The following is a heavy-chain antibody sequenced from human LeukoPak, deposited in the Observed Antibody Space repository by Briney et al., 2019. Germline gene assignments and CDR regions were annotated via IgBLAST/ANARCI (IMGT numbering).Heavy chain of an antibody. CDR1: GFSLSTSGVG. D-gene: IGHD4-23*01. CDR3: AHMYGGGISAITDF. CDR2: IYWNDDK. Sequence: SGPTLVKPKQTLTLTCTFSGFSLSTSGVGVGWIRQPPGKALEWLALIYWNDDKRYSPSLKSSLTITKDTSKNQVVLTVTNMDPVDTATYYCAHMYGGGISAITDFWGQGTLVTVSS. V-gene: IGHV2-5*01. J-gene: IGHJ4*02.